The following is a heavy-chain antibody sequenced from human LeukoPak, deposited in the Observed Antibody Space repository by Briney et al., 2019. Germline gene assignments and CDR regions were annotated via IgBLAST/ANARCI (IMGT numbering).Heavy chain of an antibody. J-gene: IGHJ6*03. CDR2: ISGSGGST. CDR1: GFTFSSYA. CDR3: AKEGRWLRLLGYMHV. Sequence: GGSLRLSCAASGFTFSSYAMSWVRQAPGKGLEWVSAISGSGGSTYYADSVKGRFTISRDNSKNTLYLQMNSLRAEDTAVYYGAKEGRWLRLLGYMHVWGKGTTVTVSS. V-gene: IGHV3-23*01. D-gene: IGHD5-12*01.